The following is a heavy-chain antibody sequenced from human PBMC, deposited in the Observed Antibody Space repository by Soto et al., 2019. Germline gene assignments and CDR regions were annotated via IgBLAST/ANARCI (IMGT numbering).Heavy chain of an antibody. CDR1: GGSISSGDYY. Sequence: PSETLSLTCTVSGGSISSGDYYWSWIRQPPGKGLEWIGYIYYSGSTYYNPSLKSRVTISVDTSKNQFSLKLSSVTAAGTAVYYCARGNYGSGSRGAFDIWGQGTMVTVSS. J-gene: IGHJ3*02. V-gene: IGHV4-30-4*01. D-gene: IGHD3-10*01. CDR3: ARGNYGSGSRGAFDI. CDR2: IYYSGST.